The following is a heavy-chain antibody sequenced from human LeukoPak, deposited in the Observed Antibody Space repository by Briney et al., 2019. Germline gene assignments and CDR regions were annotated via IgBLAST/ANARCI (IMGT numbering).Heavy chain of an antibody. CDR1: GSTFSNYW. CDR2: IDSDGSST. J-gene: IGHJ4*02. V-gene: IGHV3-74*01. Sequence: QPGGSLRLSCAASGSTFSNYWMHRVRQAPGKGLVWVSRIDSDGSSTNYADSVKGRFTISRDNAKNTLYLQMNSLRDEDTAVYYCARGVATIMSWGQGTLVTVSS. CDR3: ARGVATIMS. D-gene: IGHD5-12*01.